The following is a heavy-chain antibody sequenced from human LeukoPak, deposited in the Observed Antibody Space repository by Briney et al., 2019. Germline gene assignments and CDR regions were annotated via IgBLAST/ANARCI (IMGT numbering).Heavy chain of an antibody. J-gene: IGHJ6*03. CDR2: ISGSGGST. D-gene: IGHD3-22*01. V-gene: IGHV3-23*01. CDR1: GFTFSSYA. CDR3: AKASDHYYDSRGYYDYYYMDV. Sequence: GDSLRLSCAASGFTFSSYAMSWVRQAPGKGLEWVSAISGSGGSTYHADSVKGRFTISRDNSKNTLYLQMNSLRAEDTAVYYCAKASDHYYDSRGYYDYYYMDVWGKGTTVTVSS.